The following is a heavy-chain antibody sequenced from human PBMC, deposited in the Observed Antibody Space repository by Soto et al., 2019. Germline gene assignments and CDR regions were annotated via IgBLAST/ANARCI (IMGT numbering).Heavy chain of an antibody. V-gene: IGHV1-3*01. CDR1: GYTFTSYA. CDR3: ARAISSSDFYYYYYMDV. Sequence: QVQLVQSGAEVKKPGASVKVSCKASGYTFTSYAMHWVRQAPGQRLEWMGWINAGNGNTKYSRKFQGRVTITRDTSASTAYMELSSLRSEDTAVYYCARAISSSDFYYYYYMDVWGKGTTVTVSS. J-gene: IGHJ6*03. D-gene: IGHD6-6*01. CDR2: INAGNGNT.